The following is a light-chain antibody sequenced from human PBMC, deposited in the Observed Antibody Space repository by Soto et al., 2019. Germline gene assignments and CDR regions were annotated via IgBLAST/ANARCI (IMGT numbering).Light chain of an antibody. V-gene: IGKV4-1*01. Sequence: DIVMTQSPDSLAVSLGERATINCKSRQSVLSSSNNKNSLVWYQQKPGKPPKVLVYWASTRESGVPVRFSGSGSGTDFTLTISSLQAEDVAIYYCQQYYSSPLTFGGGTKVEIK. J-gene: IGKJ4*01. CDR1: QSVLSSSNNKNS. CDR2: WAS. CDR3: QQYYSSPLT.